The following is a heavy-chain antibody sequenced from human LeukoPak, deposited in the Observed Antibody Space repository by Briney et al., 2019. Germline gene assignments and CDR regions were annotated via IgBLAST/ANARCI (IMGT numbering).Heavy chain of an antibody. D-gene: IGHD7-27*01. J-gene: IGHJ4*02. Sequence: SETLSLTCTVSGGSISTYYGNWIRQAPGKGLEWIGYIYYSGSTYYNPSLKSRVTISVDTSKNQFSLKLSSVTAADTAVYYCATRHADWGDVDYWGQGTLVTVSS. V-gene: IGHV4-59*12. CDR2: IYYSGST. CDR1: GGSISTYY. CDR3: ATRHADWGDVDY.